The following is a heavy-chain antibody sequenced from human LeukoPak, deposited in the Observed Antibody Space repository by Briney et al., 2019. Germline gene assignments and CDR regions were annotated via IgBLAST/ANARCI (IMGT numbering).Heavy chain of an antibody. Sequence: PSETLSLTCAVYGGSFSGYYWSWIRQPPGKGLEWIGEINHSGSTNYNPSLKSRVTISVDTSKNQFSLKLSSVTAADTAVYYCARGGQDIVATSLKYYFDYWGQGTLVTVSS. CDR3: ARGGQDIVATSLKYYFDY. CDR1: GGSFSGYY. D-gene: IGHD5-12*01. CDR2: INHSGST. V-gene: IGHV4-34*01. J-gene: IGHJ4*02.